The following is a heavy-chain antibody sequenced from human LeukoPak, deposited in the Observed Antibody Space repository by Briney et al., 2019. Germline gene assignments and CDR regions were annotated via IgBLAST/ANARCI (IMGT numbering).Heavy chain of an antibody. Sequence: GGSLRLSCAASEFTFSSHSMNWVRQAPGKGLEWVSYISSSSSTIYYADSVKGRFTISRDNAKNSLYLQMNSLRAEDTAVYYCARGAYYYEDWGQGTLVTVSS. CDR2: ISSSSSTI. V-gene: IGHV3-48*01. CDR3: ARGAYYYED. D-gene: IGHD3-22*01. CDR1: EFTFSSHS. J-gene: IGHJ4*02.